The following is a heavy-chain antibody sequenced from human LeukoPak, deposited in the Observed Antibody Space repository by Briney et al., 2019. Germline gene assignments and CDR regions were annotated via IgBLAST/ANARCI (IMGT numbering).Heavy chain of an antibody. V-gene: IGHV4-34*01. CDR1: GGSFSSYY. CDR2: INHSGST. Sequence: SETLSLTCPVYGGSFSSYYWSWIRQPPGKRLESHREINHSGSTHYNPSLKSRVTISVDTSKNQFSLKVSSVTAADTAVYYCARDNMVVVAATKAYYFDYWGQGTLVTVSS. J-gene: IGHJ4*02. D-gene: IGHD2-15*01. CDR3: ARDNMVVVAATKAYYFDY.